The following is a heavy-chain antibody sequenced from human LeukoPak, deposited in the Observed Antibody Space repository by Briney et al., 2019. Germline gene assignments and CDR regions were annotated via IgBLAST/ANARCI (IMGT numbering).Heavy chain of an antibody. V-gene: IGHV3-15*01. CDR3: TTGLGAADTN. Sequence: PGGSLRLSCAASGFTLSNTWMSWVRRAPGKGLEWVGRIKSKTDGGTTDYAAPVKGRFTISRDDSKNTLYLQMNSLKTEDTAVYYCTTGLGAADTNWGLGTLVTVSS. D-gene: IGHD3-16*01. J-gene: IGHJ4*02. CDR2: IKSKTDGGTT. CDR1: GFTLSNTW.